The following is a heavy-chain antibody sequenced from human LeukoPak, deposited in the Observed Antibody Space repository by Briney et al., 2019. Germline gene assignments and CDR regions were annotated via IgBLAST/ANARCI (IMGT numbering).Heavy chain of an antibody. CDR1: GFTVTSND. J-gene: IGHJ4*02. CDR2: IFSGGRT. Sequence: GGSLRLSCAASGFTVTSNDMSWVRQAPWKGLEWVSVIFSGGRTYYADSVRGRFTISRDNLKNTVYLQMNSLRAEDTAVYYCARGGSGSYAYYFDYWGQGTLVTVSS. V-gene: IGHV3-53*01. CDR3: ARGGSGSYAYYFDY. D-gene: IGHD3-10*01.